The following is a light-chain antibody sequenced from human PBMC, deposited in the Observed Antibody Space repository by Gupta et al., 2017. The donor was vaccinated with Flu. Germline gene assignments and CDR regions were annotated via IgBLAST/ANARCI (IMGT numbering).Light chain of an antibody. CDR1: RRMSSSY. CDR3: QQYAGSLGT. V-gene: IGKV3-20*01. J-gene: IGKJ4*01. Sequence: EIVLTQSPGTLSLSPGERATLSCRASRRMSSSYVAWYQQKPGQAPRLLIYGPSSRAAGIPDRFSASGSGTDFTLTISSLEPEDFAVYFCQQYAGSLGTFGGGTKVE. CDR2: GPS.